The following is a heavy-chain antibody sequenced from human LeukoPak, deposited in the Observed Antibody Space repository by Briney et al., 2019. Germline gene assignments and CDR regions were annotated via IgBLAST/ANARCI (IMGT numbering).Heavy chain of an antibody. CDR1: GGSISSGTYY. Sequence: SETLSLNCTVSGGSISSGTYYWGWIRQPPGKGLEWIGSMYYSGSPYYNPSLKSRVSISVDTSNNQFSMRLTSVTAADTAVYYCAREVYTYYDFWGQGTLVTVSS. CDR3: AREVYTYYDF. CDR2: MYYSGSP. J-gene: IGHJ4*02. D-gene: IGHD5/OR15-5a*01. V-gene: IGHV4-39*07.